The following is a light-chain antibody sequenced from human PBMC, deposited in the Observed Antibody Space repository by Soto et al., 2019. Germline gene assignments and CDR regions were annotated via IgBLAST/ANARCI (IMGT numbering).Light chain of an antibody. Sequence: QSALAQPPSVSAAPGQRVTVSCSTTTSNLGNNYISWYQHLPGAAPRLLIYDDTERPSGIPDRFSGSRSATSATLGIAGLQTGDEADYFCGAWNPSLNADLFGPGTKVTV. CDR3: GAWNPSLNADL. J-gene: IGLJ1*01. CDR2: DDT. CDR1: TSNLGNNY. V-gene: IGLV1-51*01.